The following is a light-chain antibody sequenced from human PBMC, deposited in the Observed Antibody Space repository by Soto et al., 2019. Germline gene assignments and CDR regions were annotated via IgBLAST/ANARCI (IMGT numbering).Light chain of an antibody. V-gene: IGKV1-39*01. CDR2: AAS. CDR1: QSISSY. CDR3: QQSYSTPRT. J-gene: IGKJ1*01. Sequence: DIQMTQSPSSLSASVGDRVTITCRASQSISSYLNWYQQKPGKAPKLLIYAASSLQSGVPSRFRGSGSGTDFTLTISCLQPEDFATYYCQQSYSTPRTFGQGTTVEIK.